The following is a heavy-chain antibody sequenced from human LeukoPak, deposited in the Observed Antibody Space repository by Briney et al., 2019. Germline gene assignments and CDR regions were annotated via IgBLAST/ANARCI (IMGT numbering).Heavy chain of an antibody. CDR2: INHSGST. CDR3: ARRMGYDYVWGSYRHGYYFDY. V-gene: IGHV4-34*01. J-gene: IGHJ4*02. CDR1: GGSFSGYY. D-gene: IGHD3-16*02. Sequence: PSETLSLTCAVYGGSFSGYYWSWIRQPPGKGLEWIGEINHSGSTHYNPSLKSRVTISVDTSKNQFSPKLSSVTAADTAVYYCARRMGYDYVWGSYRHGYYFDYWGQGTLVTVSS.